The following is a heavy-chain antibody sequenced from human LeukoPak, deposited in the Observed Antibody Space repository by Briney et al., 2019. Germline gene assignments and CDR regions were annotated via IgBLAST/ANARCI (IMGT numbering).Heavy chain of an antibody. CDR3: ARAFNQYYFDY. CDR2: ISAYNGNT. J-gene: IGHJ4*02. CDR1: GYTFTSYG. V-gene: IGHV1-18*01. Sequence: ASVKVSCKASGYTFTSYGISWVRQAPGQGLEWMGWISAYNGNTNYAQKLQGRVTMTRDTSTSTVYMELSSLRSEDTAVYYCARAFNQYYFDYWGQGTLVTVSS. D-gene: IGHD1-14*01.